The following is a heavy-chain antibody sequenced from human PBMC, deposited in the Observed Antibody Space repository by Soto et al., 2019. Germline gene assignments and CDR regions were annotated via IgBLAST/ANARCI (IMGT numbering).Heavy chain of an antibody. CDR3: ARVAVAATHSFDY. J-gene: IGHJ4*02. CDR2: IYYSGST. Sequence: SETLSLTCTVSGGSISSGGYYWSWIRQHPGKGLEWIGYIYYSGSTYYKPSLKSRVTISVDTSKNQFSLKLSSVTAADTAVYYCARVAVAATHSFDYWGQGTLVTVSS. V-gene: IGHV4-31*03. D-gene: IGHD2-15*01. CDR1: GGSISSGGYY.